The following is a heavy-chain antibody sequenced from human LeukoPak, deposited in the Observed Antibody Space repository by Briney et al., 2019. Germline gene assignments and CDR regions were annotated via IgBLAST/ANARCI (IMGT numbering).Heavy chain of an antibody. CDR2: ISGSTGST. CDR3: AKDIVATINYCEY. Sequence: PGGSLRLSCAASGFIFSIYAMSWVRQAPGKGLEWVSSISGSTGSTYYADSVKGRFTISRDNSKNTLYLQMNSLRAEDTAVYYCAKDIVATINYCEYWGQGTLVTVSS. J-gene: IGHJ4*02. D-gene: IGHD5-12*01. V-gene: IGHV3-23*01. CDR1: GFIFSIYA.